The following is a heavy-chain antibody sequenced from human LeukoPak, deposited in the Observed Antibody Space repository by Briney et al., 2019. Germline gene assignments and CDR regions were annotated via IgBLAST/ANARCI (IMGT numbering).Heavy chain of an antibody. J-gene: IGHJ4*02. CDR1: GFTFSSYA. D-gene: IGHD3-22*01. CDR3: AKGSYYDSSGSFYFDY. Sequence: GGSLRLSCAASGFTFSSYAMSWVRQAPGRGLEWVSAVGGSGVSTYYADSVKGRFTISRDNSKDTLYLQMNSLRAEDTAAYYCAKGSYYDSSGSFYFDYWGQGTLVTVSS. V-gene: IGHV3-23*01. CDR2: VGGSGVST.